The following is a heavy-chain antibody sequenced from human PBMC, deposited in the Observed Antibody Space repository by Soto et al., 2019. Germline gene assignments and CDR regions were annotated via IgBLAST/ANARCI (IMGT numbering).Heavy chain of an antibody. V-gene: IGHV3-64D*08. CDR1: GFTFSSYA. J-gene: IGHJ4*02. CDR2: ISSNGGST. D-gene: IGHD2-2*01. CDR3: VKETYCSSTSCYFGRYFDY. Sequence: GGSLRLSCSASGFTFSSYAMHWVRQAPGKGLEYVSAISSNGGSTYYADSVKGRFTISRDNSKNTLYLQMSSLRAEDTAVYYCVKETYCSSTSCYFGRYFDYWGQGTLVTVSS.